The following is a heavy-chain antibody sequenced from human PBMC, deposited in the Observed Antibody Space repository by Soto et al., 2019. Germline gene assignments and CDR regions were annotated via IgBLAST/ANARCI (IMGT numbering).Heavy chain of an antibody. CDR1: GLTFSSYA. CDR3: ARDRGYIVVVPAATYYYYYGMDV. CDR2: ISYDGSNK. Sequence: GGSLRLSCAASGLTFSSYAMHWVRQAPGKGLEWVAVISYDGSNKYYADSVKGRFTISRDNSKNTLYLQMNSLRAEDTAVYYCARDRGYIVVVPAATYYYYYGMDVWGQGTTVTVSS. D-gene: IGHD2-2*01. J-gene: IGHJ6*02. V-gene: IGHV3-30-3*01.